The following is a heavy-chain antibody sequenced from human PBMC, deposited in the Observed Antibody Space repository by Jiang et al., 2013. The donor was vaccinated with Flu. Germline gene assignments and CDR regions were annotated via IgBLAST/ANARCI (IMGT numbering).Heavy chain of an antibody. CDR3: ARERPGYSSGWYFDY. J-gene: IGHJ4*02. Sequence: QKFQGRVTITADKSTSTAYMELSSLRSEDTAVYYCARERPGYSSGWYFDYWGQGTLVTVSS. V-gene: IGHV1-69*04. D-gene: IGHD6-19*01.